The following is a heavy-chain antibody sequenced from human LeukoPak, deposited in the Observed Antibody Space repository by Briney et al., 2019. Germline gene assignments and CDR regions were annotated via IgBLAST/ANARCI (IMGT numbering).Heavy chain of an antibody. CDR2: ISYDGSNK. CDR3: AKASFGGGMDV. V-gene: IGHV3-30*18. J-gene: IGHJ6*02. D-gene: IGHD3-10*01. Sequence: PGGSLRLSCAASGFTFSSYGMHWVRQAPGKGLEWVAVISYDGSNKYYADSVKGRFTISRDNSKNTLYLQMNSLRAEDTAVYYCAKASFGGGMDVWGQGATVTVSS. CDR1: GFTFSSYG.